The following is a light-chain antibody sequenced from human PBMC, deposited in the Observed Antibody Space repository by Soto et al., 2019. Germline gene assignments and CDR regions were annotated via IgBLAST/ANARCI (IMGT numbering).Light chain of an antibody. V-gene: IGLV7-46*01. CDR2: DTS. CDR1: TGAVTSGHY. J-gene: IGLJ2*01. Sequence: QAVVTQEPSLTVSPGGTVTLTCGSSTGAVTSGHYPYGFQQKPGQAPRTLIYDTSNKHSWTPARFSGSLLGGKAALTLSGAQPEDEAEYYCLLSYRGALVVFGGGTKLTVL. CDR3: LLSYRGALVV.